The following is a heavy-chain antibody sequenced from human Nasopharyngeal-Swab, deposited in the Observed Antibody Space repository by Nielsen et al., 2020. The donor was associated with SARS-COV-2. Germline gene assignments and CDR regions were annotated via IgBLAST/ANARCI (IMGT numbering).Heavy chain of an antibody. CDR1: GGSTSSYY. CDR2: IYYSGST. J-gene: IGHJ5*02. Sequence: SETLSLTCTVSGGSTSSYYWSWIRQPPGKGLEWIGYIYYSGSTNYNPSLKSRVTISVDTSKNQFSLKLSSETAVDTAVYYCARDPVSGLGFDPWGQGTLVTVSS. V-gene: IGHV4-59*01. CDR3: ARDPVSGLGFDP. D-gene: IGHD5/OR15-5a*01.